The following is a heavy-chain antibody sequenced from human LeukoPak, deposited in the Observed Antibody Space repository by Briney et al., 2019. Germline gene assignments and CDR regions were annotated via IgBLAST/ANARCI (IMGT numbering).Heavy chain of an antibody. V-gene: IGHV3-7*03. D-gene: IGHD3-10*01. CDR3: ARAPSPLPYGSGSYWFDP. CDR2: IKQDGSEK. J-gene: IGHJ5*02. CDR1: GFPFISYW. Sequence: GGPLRLSCAASGFPFISYWMSWVRRAPGKGLEWVANIKQDGSEKYYVDSVKGRSTISRDNAKNTLYLQMNSLRAEDTAVYYCARAPSPLPYGSGSYWFDPWGQGTLVTVSS.